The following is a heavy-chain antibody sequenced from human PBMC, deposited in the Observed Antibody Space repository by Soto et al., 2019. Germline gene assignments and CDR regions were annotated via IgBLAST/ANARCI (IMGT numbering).Heavy chain of an antibody. J-gene: IGHJ5*02. Sequence: GGSLRLSCAASGFTFSSYGMHWVRQAPCKGLEWVAVISYDGSNKYYADSVKGRFTISRDNSKNTLYLQMNSLRAGDTAVYYCAKDRESTVNSLYNWFDPWGQGTLVTVSS. V-gene: IGHV3-30*18. CDR2: ISYDGSNK. CDR1: GFTFSSYG. D-gene: IGHD4-4*01. CDR3: AKDRESTVNSLYNWFDP.